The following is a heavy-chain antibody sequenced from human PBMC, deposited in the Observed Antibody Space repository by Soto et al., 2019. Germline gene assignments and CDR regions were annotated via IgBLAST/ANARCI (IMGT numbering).Heavy chain of an antibody. J-gene: IGHJ3*02. V-gene: IGHV3-23*01. CDR1: GFTFSSYA. CDR3: GKHSHERVVVTAIAAFDI. CDR2: ISGSGGST. Sequence: EVQLLESGGGLVQPGGSLRLSCAASGFTFSSYAMSWVRQAPGKGLEWVSAISGSGGSTYYADSVKGRFTISRDNSKNTLYLQMNSMRADDTTVYYCGKHSHERVVVTAIAAFDIWGQGTMVTVSS. D-gene: IGHD2-21*02.